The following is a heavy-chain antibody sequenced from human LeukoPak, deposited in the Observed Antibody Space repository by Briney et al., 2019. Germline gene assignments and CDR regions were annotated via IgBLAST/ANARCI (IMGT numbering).Heavy chain of an antibody. CDR3: ARDCLHYYGSGSCS. D-gene: IGHD3-10*01. CDR2: INPNSGGT. CDR1: GYTFTGYY. V-gene: IGHV1-2*02. J-gene: IGHJ4*02. Sequence: GASVKVSCKASGYTFTGYYMHWVRQAPGQGLEWMGWINPNSGGTNYAQKFQGRVTMTRDTSISTAYMELSRLRSGDTAVYYCARDCLHYYGSGSCSWGQGTLVTVSS.